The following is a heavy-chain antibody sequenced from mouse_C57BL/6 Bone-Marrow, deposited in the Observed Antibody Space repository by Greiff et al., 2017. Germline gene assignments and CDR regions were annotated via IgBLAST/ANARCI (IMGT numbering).Heavy chain of an antibody. V-gene: IGHV1-26*01. J-gene: IGHJ2*01. CDR2: INPNNGGT. CDR3: ARRYSNHYFDY. D-gene: IGHD2-5*01. CDR1: GYTFTDYY. Sequence: VQLQQSGPELVKPGASVKISCKASGYTFTDYYMNWVKQSHGKSLEWIGDINPNNGGTSYNQKFKGKATLTVDKSSSTAYMELRSLTSEDSAVYYCARRYSNHYFDYWGQGTTLTVSS.